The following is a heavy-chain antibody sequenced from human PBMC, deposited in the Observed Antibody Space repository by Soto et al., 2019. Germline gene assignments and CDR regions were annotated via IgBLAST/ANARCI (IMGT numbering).Heavy chain of an antibody. D-gene: IGHD3-22*01. Sequence: SETLSLTCTVSGGSISSYYWSWIRQPPGKGLEWIGYIYYSGDTNYNPSLKSRVTISVDTSKNQFSLSLSSLTAADTAVYYCARIYYDSSGYPPEFDPCGQGTLVTVSS. V-gene: IGHV4-59*01. CDR3: ARIYYDSSGYPPEFDP. CDR1: GGSISSYY. J-gene: IGHJ5*02. CDR2: IYYSGDT.